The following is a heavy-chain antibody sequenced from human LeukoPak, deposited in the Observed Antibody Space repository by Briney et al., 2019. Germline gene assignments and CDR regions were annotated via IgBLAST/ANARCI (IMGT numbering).Heavy chain of an antibody. Sequence: ASVKVSCKASGYTFTSYGISWVRQAPGQGLEWMGWISAYNGNTNYAQKLQGRVTMTTDTSTSTAYMELRSLRSDDTAVYYCARDGRRYCTNGVCPVNYYMDVWGKGTTVTVSS. CDR2: ISAYNGNT. J-gene: IGHJ6*03. D-gene: IGHD2-8*01. CDR3: ARDGRRYCTNGVCPVNYYMDV. V-gene: IGHV1-18*01. CDR1: GYTFTSYG.